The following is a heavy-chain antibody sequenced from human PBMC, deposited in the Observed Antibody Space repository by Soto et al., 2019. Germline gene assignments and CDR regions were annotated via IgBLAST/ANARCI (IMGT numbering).Heavy chain of an antibody. CDR2: LNSDGDYT. J-gene: IGHJ4*02. D-gene: IGHD1-26*01. CDR3: AKGFYNSGSYDY. CDR1: GFTFSNYA. V-gene: IGHV3-23*01. Sequence: GGSLRLSCAASGFTFSNYAMSWVRQVPGKGLEWVSGLNSDGDYTNYADSVKGRFTMSRDNSKKTLYLQMNSLRVEDTAVYYCAKGFYNSGSYDYWGQGTLVTVSS.